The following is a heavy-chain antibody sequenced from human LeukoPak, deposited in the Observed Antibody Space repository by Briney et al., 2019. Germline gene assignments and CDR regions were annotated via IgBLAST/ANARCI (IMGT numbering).Heavy chain of an antibody. J-gene: IGHJ5*02. CDR3: ARDGAVVIAPYNWFDP. Sequence: GRSLRLSCAASGFTFSSYAMHWVRQAPGKGLEWVAVISYDGSNKYYADSVKGRFTISRDNSKNTLYLRMNSLRAEDTAVYYCARDGAVVIAPYNWFDPWGQGTLVTVSS. V-gene: IGHV3-30-3*01. CDR2: ISYDGSNK. CDR1: GFTFSSYA. D-gene: IGHD2-21*01.